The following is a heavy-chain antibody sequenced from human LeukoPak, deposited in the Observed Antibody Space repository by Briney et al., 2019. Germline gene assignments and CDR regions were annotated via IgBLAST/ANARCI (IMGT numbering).Heavy chain of an antibody. Sequence: PGGSLRLSCAASGFTFCSYGMSWVRQAPGKGLEWVSGVSDSGGSTYYADSVKGRFTISRDNSKNTLYLQMNSLRAGDTAVYYCAKSAGYCTSTICRGAYKFDYWGQGTLVTVSS. D-gene: IGHD2-2*01. J-gene: IGHJ4*02. CDR3: AKSAGYCTSTICRGAYKFDY. CDR2: VSDSGGST. V-gene: IGHV3-23*01. CDR1: GFTFCSYG.